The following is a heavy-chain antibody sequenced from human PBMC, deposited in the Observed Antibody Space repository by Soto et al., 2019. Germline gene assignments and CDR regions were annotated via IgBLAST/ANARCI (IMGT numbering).Heavy chain of an antibody. V-gene: IGHV1-2*02. CDR3: ARPPGYISDWYYCDL. D-gene: IGHD3-9*01. CDR1: GYSFIDYY. J-gene: IGHJ4*02. Sequence: QVQLVQSGAEVKKPGASVKVSCEASGYSFIDYYMHWGRQAPGQGFEWMGRISPKSGGTNYAQKFEGRVTMTWDTSLNTAYMELSSLISEDTAVYDCARPPGYISDWYYCDLWGQGTLVTVS. CDR2: ISPKSGGT.